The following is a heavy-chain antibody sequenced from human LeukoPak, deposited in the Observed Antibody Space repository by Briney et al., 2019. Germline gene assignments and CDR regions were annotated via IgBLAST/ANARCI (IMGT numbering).Heavy chain of an antibody. CDR3: AKVLRYCSGDNPYSGGLGYMDV. Sequence: PGGSLRLSCAASGFTLSTYTMNWVRQAPGKGLEWVSSIDSGSSYIYYADSVKGRFTISRDNAKNSLYLQMNSLRAEDTAVYYCAKVLRYCSGDNPYSGGLGYMDVWGKGTTVTISS. CDR2: IDSGSSYI. J-gene: IGHJ6*03. V-gene: IGHV3-21*04. CDR1: GFTLSTYT. D-gene: IGHD2-15*01.